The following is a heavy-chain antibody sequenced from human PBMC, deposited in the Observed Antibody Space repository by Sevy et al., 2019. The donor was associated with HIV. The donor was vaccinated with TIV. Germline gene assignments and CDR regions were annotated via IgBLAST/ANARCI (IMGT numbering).Heavy chain of an antibody. CDR1: GFTFSKYS. CDR2: LSFGCGEI. V-gene: IGHV3-23*01. CDR3: AREGCTKPHDY. D-gene: IGHD2-8*01. Sequence: GGSLRLSCAASGFTFSKYSMSWVRQPPGKGLEWVSTLSFGCGEINYADSVKGRFTISMVNSKSSVYLQMNNLRPEDTAVYYCAREGCTKPHDYWGQGTLVTVSS. J-gene: IGHJ4*02.